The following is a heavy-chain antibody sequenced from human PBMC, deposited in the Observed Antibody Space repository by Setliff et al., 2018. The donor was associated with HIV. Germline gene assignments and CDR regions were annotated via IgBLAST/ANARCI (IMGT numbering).Heavy chain of an antibody. CDR2: IYHSGST. CDR1: GGSISSGSYY. D-gene: IGHD2-2*01. V-gene: IGHV4-39*01. J-gene: IGHJ4*02. CDR3: ARHSGGDQLLREFDY. Sequence: SETLSLTCTVSGGSISSGSYYWGWIRQPPGKGLDWIGSIYHSGSTYYNPSLKSRVTISVDTSKNQFSLELSSVTAADTAIFYCARHSGGDQLLREFDYWGQGTLVTVS.